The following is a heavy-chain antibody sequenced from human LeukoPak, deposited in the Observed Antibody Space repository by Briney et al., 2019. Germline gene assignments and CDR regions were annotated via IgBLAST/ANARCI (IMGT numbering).Heavy chain of an antibody. CDR1: GGSFSGYY. CDR2: INHSGST. V-gene: IGHV4-34*01. D-gene: IGHD2-15*01. CDR3: ARGLSAIVY. J-gene: IGHJ4*02. Sequence: PSETLSLTCAVYGGSFSGYYWSWIRQPPGKGLEWIGEINHSGSTNYNPSLKSRVTISVDTSKNQFSLKLSSVTAADTAVYYCARGLSAIVYWGQGTLVTVPS.